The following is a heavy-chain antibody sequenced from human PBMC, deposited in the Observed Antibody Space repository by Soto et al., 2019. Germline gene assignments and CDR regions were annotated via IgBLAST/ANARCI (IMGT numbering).Heavy chain of an antibody. CDR2: ISGSGDST. V-gene: IGHV3-23*01. J-gene: IGHJ5*02. D-gene: IGHD3-3*01. CDR1: GFTFSSYA. CDR3: AKARGGVITAWFDP. Sequence: GGSLRLSCAASGFTFSSYAMSWVRQAPGKGLEWVSAISGSGDSTYYADSVKGRFTISRDNSENTLYLQMNSLRAEDTAVYYCAKARGGVITAWFDPWGQGTLVTVSS.